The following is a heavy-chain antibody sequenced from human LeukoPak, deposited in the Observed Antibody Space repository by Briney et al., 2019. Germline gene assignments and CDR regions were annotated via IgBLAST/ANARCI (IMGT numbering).Heavy chain of an antibody. Sequence: GGSLRLSCAASGFILSNSAMTWVRQAPGKGLQWVSGIDTKGTRTYYADSVKGRFSISRDNSKNTLNLQMNSLRAEDTAIYYCAKADYGSGSPSWGQGTMVTVSP. J-gene: IGHJ4*02. V-gene: IGHV3-23*05. D-gene: IGHD3-10*01. CDR3: AKADYGSGSPS. CDR1: GFILSNSA. CDR2: IDTKGTRT.